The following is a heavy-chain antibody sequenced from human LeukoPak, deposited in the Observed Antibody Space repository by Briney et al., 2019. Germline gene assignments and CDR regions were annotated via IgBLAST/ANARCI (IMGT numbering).Heavy chain of an antibody. J-gene: IGHJ4*02. V-gene: IGHV1-18*01. D-gene: IGHD3-3*01. Sequence: ASVKVSCKASGYTFTSYGISWVRQAPGQGLEWMGWISAYNGNTNYAQKLQGRVTMATDTSTSTAYMELRSLRSDDTAVYYCARGGRTYYDFWSGCYLFDYWGQGTLVTVSS. CDR2: ISAYNGNT. CDR3: ARGGRTYYDFWSGCYLFDY. CDR1: GYTFTSYG.